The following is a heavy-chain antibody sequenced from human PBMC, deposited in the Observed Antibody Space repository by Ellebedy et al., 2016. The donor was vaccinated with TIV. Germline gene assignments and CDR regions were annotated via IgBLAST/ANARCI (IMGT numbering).Heavy chain of an antibody. D-gene: IGHD2-8*02. CDR2: ISGGSGDNT. J-gene: IGHJ1*01. Sequence: GESLKISCAASGFTFSSYAMSWVRQAPGKGLEWVSAISGGSGDNTYYPDSVKGRFTISRDNSKNTLYLQMNSLTVQDTAVYYCAKDLGAGGGTVFRNWGQGTLVTVSS. CDR3: AKDLGAGGGTVFRN. CDR1: GFTFSSYA. V-gene: IGHV3-23*01.